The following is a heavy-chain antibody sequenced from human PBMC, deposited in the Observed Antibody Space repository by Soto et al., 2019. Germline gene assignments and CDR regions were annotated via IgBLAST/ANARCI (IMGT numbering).Heavy chain of an antibody. CDR1: GFIVSSSY. V-gene: IGHV3-53*02. Sequence: VQLVETGGGLIQPGGSLRLSCAASGFIVSSSYMSWVRQAPGKGLEWVSVIYSDGRTYYADSVKGRFTISRDNSKNTLYLQMTSLSAEDTAVYYCARCSGWDGPCYFDCWGQGTLVTVSS. CDR2: IYSDGRT. J-gene: IGHJ4*02. D-gene: IGHD6-25*01. CDR3: ARCSGWDGPCYFDC.